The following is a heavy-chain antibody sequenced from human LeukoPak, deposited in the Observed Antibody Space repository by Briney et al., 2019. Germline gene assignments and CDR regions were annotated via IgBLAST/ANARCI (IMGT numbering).Heavy chain of an antibody. J-gene: IGHJ3*02. V-gene: IGHV4-39*07. D-gene: IGHD4-17*01. CDR3: ARGGTTVTWNAFDI. Sequence: SETLSLTCTVSGGSISSSSYYWGWIRQPPGKGLEWIGSIYYSGSTYYNPSLKSRVTISVDTSKNQFSLKLSSVTAADTAVYYCARGGTTVTWNAFDIWGQGTMVTVSS. CDR1: GGSISSSSYY. CDR2: IYYSGST.